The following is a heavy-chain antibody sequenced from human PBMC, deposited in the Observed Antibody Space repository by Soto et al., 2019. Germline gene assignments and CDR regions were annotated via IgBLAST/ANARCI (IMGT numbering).Heavy chain of an antibody. J-gene: IGHJ4*02. CDR2: IYYSGST. CDR1: GGSINIGGYY. Sequence: PSGTLSLTCTVSGGSINIGGYYWSWIRQHPGKGLEWIWYIYYSGSTFYNPSLKSRVTISFDTSKNQFSLNLNSVTAADTAVYYCARTAWHFFDYWGQGSLVTVSS. CDR3: ARTAWHFFDY. V-gene: IGHV4-31*03. D-gene: IGHD3-3*02.